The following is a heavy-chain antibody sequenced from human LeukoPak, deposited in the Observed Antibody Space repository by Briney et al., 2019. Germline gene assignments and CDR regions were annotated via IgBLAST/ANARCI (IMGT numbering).Heavy chain of an antibody. Sequence: ASVKVSCKASGYTFSGYYMHWVRQAPGQGLEWMGWINPNSGGTKYAQKFQGRVTMTRDTSISTAYMELSSLRSEDTAVYYCAAGASPHDAFDIWGQGTMVTVSS. V-gene: IGHV1-2*02. CDR3: AAGASPHDAFDI. D-gene: IGHD7-27*01. CDR2: INPNSGGT. J-gene: IGHJ3*02. CDR1: GYTFSGYY.